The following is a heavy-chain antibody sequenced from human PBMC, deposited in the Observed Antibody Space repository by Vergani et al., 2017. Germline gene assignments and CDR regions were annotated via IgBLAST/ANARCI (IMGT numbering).Heavy chain of an antibody. CDR2: IYSGGSST. J-gene: IGHJ6*03. D-gene: IGHD3-3*01. V-gene: IGHV3-23*03. Sequence: EVQLLESGGGLVQPGGSLRLSCADSGFTFSSYAMSWVRQAPGKGLEWVSVIYSGGSSTYYADSVKGRFTISRDNSKNTLYLQMNSLRAEDTAVYYCAKGGYDFWSGYSGYYYYYMDVWGKGTTVTVSS. CDR3: AKGGYDFWSGYSGYYYYYMDV. CDR1: GFTFSSYA.